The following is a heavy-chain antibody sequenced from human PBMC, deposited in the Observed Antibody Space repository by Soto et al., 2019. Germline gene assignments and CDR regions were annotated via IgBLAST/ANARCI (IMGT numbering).Heavy chain of an antibody. J-gene: IGHJ6*02. V-gene: IGHV6-1*01. CDR3: ARDRTALHTIFYGMDV. CDR1: GYSVSSNSAA. Sequence: SQTLSLTCAISGYSVSSNSAAWNWIRQSPSRGLECLGRTYYRSNWYNDYALSVKSRITINPDTSKNQFSLQLNSVTPEDTAVYYCARDRTALHTIFYGMDVWGQGTTVTVSS. CDR2: TYYRSNWYN. D-gene: IGHD3-3*01.